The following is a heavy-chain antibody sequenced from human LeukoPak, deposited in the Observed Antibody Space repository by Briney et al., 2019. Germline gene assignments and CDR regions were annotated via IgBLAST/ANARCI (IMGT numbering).Heavy chain of an antibody. V-gene: IGHV4-34*01. J-gene: IGHJ6*03. D-gene: IGHD5-12*01. CDR2: INHSGST. CDR1: GGSISSYY. CDR3: ARRARQWLRTYYYYYMDV. Sequence: PSETLSLTCTVSGGSISSYYWSWIRQPPGKGLEWIGEINHSGSTNYNPSLKSRVTISVDTSKNQFSLKLSSVTAADTAVYYCARRARQWLRTYYYYYMDVWGKGTTVTISS.